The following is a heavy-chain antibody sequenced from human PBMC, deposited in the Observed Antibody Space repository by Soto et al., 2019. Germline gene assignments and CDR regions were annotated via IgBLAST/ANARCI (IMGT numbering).Heavy chain of an antibody. CDR2: VWHDGKNV. CDR3: ASEGLEHYYFDF. D-gene: IGHD1-1*01. V-gene: IGHV3-33*01. Sequence: GGSLRLSCSASGFIFSAYAMHWIRQAPGRGLEWVATVWHDGKNVFYADSVKGRFTISRDNSKNMVLLQMNILRADDTALYYCASEGLEHYYFDFWGQGILVTVSS. J-gene: IGHJ4*02. CDR1: GFIFSAYA.